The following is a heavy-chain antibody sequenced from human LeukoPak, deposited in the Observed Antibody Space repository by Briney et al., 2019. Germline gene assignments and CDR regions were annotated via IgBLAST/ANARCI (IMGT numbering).Heavy chain of an antibody. J-gene: IGHJ6*02. V-gene: IGHV1-2*02. CDR1: GYTFTDYN. D-gene: IGHD3-9*01. CDR2: INPNSGGT. CDR3: ARDEKGYDILTGYPYYYYYYGMDV. Sequence: ASVKVSCKASGYTFTDYNIHWVRQAPGQGLEWMGWINPNSGGTNYAQKFQGRVHMTRDTSISTAYMELSRLRSDDTAVYYCARDEKGYDILTGYPYYYYYYGMDVWGQGTTVTVSS.